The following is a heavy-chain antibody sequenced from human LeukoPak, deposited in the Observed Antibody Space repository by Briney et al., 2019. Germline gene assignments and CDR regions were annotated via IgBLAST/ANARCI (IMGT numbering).Heavy chain of an antibody. CDR2: IKQDVSAK. Sequence: TGGSLRLSCAASGFTFSRHWMYWVRQAPGKGLEWVANIKQDVSAKPYVDSVKGRFTISRDNAKNSLFLQMNSLRAEDTAVYYCARDNGWSADFWGQGTLVTVSS. CDR1: GFTFSRHW. D-gene: IGHD2-15*01. V-gene: IGHV3-7*03. J-gene: IGHJ4*02. CDR3: ARDNGWSADF.